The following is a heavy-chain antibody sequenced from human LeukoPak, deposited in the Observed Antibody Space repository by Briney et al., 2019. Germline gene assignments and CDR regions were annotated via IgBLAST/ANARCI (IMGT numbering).Heavy chain of an antibody. D-gene: IGHD2-2*01. V-gene: IGHV1-2*02. Sequence: GASVKVSCKASGYTFTGYYMHWVRQAPGQGLEWMGWINPNSGGTNYAQKFQGRVTMTRDTSISTAYMELSRLRSDDTAVYYCARDPSYCSSTSCYGRYFDYWGQGTLVTVSS. CDR3: ARDPSYCSSTSCYGRYFDY. CDR1: GYTFTGYY. CDR2: INPNSGGT. J-gene: IGHJ4*02.